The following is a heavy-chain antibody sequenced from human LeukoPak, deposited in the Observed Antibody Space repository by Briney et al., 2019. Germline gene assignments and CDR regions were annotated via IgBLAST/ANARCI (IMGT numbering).Heavy chain of an antibody. CDR3: ARAETVTTAFDY. CDR1: GGSISSSSYY. D-gene: IGHD4-17*01. Sequence: SETLSLTCTVSGGSISSSSYYWGWIRQPPGKGLEWIGSIYYSGSTYYNPSLKSRVTISVDTSKNQFSLKLSSVTAADTAVYYCARAETVTTAFDYWGQGTLVTVSS. CDR2: IYYSGST. V-gene: IGHV4-39*07. J-gene: IGHJ4*02.